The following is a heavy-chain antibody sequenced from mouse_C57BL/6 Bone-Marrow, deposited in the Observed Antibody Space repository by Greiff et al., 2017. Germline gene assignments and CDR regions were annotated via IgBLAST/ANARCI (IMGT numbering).Heavy chain of an antibody. CDR2: IYPGDGDT. J-gene: IGHJ2*01. V-gene: IGHV1-82*01. CDR1: GYAFSSSW. Sequence: QVQLQQSGPELVKPGASVKISCKASGYAFSSSWMNWVKQRPGKGLEWIGRIYPGDGDTNYNGKFKGKATLTADKASITAYMQLSILTSEDSAVYFCARFVLDYWGQGTTLTVSS. CDR3: ARFVLDY.